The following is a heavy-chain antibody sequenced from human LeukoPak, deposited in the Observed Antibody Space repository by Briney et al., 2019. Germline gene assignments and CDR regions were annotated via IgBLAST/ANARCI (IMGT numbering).Heavy chain of an antibody. V-gene: IGHV4-59*01. J-gene: IGHJ5*02. Sequence: SETLSLTCTVSGGSISSYYWSWIRQPPGKGLGWIGYIYYSGSTNYNPSLKSRVTISVDTSKNQFSLKLSSVTAADTAVYYCARDSGLNWFDPWGQGTLVTVSS. CDR2: IYYSGST. CDR3: ARDSGLNWFDP. D-gene: IGHD3/OR15-3a*01. CDR1: GGSISSYY.